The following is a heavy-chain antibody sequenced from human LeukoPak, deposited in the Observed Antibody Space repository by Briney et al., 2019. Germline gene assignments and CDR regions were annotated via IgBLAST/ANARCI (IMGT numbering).Heavy chain of an antibody. CDR1: GYSFTSYW. CDR2: IYPGDSDT. CDR3: ARIYIAAAGIGAFDI. Sequence: GESLKISCKGSGYSFTSYWIGWVRQMPGKGLEWMGIIYPGDSDTRYSPSFQGQVTISADKSISTAYLQWSSLKASDTAMYYCARIYIAAAGIGAFDIWGQGTMVTVSS. V-gene: IGHV5-51*01. J-gene: IGHJ3*02. D-gene: IGHD6-13*01.